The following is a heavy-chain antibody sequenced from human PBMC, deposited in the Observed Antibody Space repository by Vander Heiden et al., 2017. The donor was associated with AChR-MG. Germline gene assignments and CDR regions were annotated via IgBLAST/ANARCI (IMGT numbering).Heavy chain of an antibody. CDR2: ISTDGNTT. CDR3: ARAVGWFDP. J-gene: IGHJ5*02. V-gene: IGHV3-74*01. Sequence: EVRLVESGGGLVQPGGSLRLSCAASGFTFSSYWIHWVRQAPGKGLVWVSRISTDGNTTSYADSVKGRFTISRDNAKNTVYLQMNSLRAEDTAVYYCARAVGWFDPWGQGALVTVSS. CDR1: GFTFSSYW.